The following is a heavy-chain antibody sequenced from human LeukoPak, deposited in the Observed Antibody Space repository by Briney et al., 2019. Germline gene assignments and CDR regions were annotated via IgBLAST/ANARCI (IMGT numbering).Heavy chain of an antibody. J-gene: IGHJ4*02. CDR3: ATTGLPHYFDY. V-gene: IGHV4-34*08. Sequence: QAGGSLRLSCAASGFTFSSYAMSWVRQAPGKGLEWIGEINHSGSTNYNPSLKSRVTISVDTSKNQFSLKLSSVTAADTAVYYCATTGLPHYFDYWGQGILVTVYS. D-gene: IGHD1-14*01. CDR1: GFTFSSYA. CDR2: INHSGST.